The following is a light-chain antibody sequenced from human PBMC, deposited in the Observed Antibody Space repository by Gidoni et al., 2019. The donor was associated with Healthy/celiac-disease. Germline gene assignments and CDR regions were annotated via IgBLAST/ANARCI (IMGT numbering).Light chain of an antibody. CDR1: PSLLHSNGYNY. Sequence: DIVITQSPLSLPVTPGEPASISCRSSPSLLHSNGYNYLDWYLQKPGQSPQLLIYLGSNRASGVPDRFSGSGSGTDFTLKISRVEAEDVGVYYCMQALQTPFTFGPGTKVEIK. CDR3: MQALQTPFT. V-gene: IGKV2-28*01. J-gene: IGKJ3*01. CDR2: LGS.